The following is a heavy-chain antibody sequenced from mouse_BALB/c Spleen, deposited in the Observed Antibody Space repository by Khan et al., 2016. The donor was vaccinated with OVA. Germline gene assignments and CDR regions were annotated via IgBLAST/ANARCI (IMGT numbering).Heavy chain of an antibody. J-gene: IGHJ4*01. CDR2: ISNLAYSI. V-gene: IGHV5-15*02. CDR1: GFTFSDYG. CDR3: ARSWAMDY. Sequence: EVKLEESGGGLVQPGGSRKLSCAASGFTFSDYGMAWVRQAPGKGPEWVAFISNLAYSIYYADTVTGRFTISRENAKNTLYLEMSSLRSEDTAMYYCARSWAMDYWGQGTSVTVSS.